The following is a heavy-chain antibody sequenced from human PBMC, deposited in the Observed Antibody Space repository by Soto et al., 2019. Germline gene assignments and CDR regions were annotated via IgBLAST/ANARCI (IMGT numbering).Heavy chain of an antibody. CDR1: GFTFTSSA. CDR2: IVVGSGNT. J-gene: IGHJ3*02. CDR3: AADSREGAAFDI. Sequence: SVKVSCKASGFTFTSSAVKWVRQARGQRLEWIGWIVVGSGNTNYAQKFQERVTITRDMSTSTAYMELSSRRSEDTAVYYGAADSREGAAFDIWGQGAMVSVSS. V-gene: IGHV1-58*01. D-gene: IGHD1-26*01.